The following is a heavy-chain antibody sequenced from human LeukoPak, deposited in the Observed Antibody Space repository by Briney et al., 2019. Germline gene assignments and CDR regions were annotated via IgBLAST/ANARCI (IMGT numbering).Heavy chain of an antibody. V-gene: IGHV4-31*03. CDR3: ARVGGYRTLKYYFDY. D-gene: IGHD3-16*01. CDR1: GGSISRGGYY. J-gene: IGHJ4*02. CDR2: IYYSGST. Sequence: SETLSLTCTVSGGSISRGGYYWSWIRQHPGKGLEWIGYIYYSGSTYYNPSLKSRVTISVDTSKNQFSLKLSSVTAADTAVYYCARVGGYRTLKYYFDYWGQGTLVTVSS.